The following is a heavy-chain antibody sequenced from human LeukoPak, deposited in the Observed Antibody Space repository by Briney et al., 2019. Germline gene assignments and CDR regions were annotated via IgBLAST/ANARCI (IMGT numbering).Heavy chain of an antibody. D-gene: IGHD6-19*01. CDR1: GFTFGDYA. CDR3: TSQSSGVDY. Sequence: GGSLRLSCTASGFTFGDYAMSWVRQAPGKGLEWVGFIRSKAYGGTTEYAASVKGRFTIPRDDSKSIAYLQMNSLKTEDTAVYYCTSQSSGVDYWGQGTLVTVPS. J-gene: IGHJ4*02. V-gene: IGHV3-49*04. CDR2: IRSKAYGGTT.